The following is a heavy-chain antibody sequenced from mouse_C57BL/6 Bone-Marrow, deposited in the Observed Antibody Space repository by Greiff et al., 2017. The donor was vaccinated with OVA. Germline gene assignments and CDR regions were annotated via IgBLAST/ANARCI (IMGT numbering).Heavy chain of an antibody. CDR3: ARRGVWVYYDAMDY. Sequence: EVKLMESGGDLVQPGGSLKLSCAASGFTFSSYGMSWVRQTPDKRLEWVATISSGGSYTYYPDSVTGRITISKDNAKNTQYLQMSSLESEDTALYCCARRGVWVYYDAMDYWGQGTSVTVSA. D-gene: IGHD2-10*02. CDR2: ISSGGSYT. V-gene: IGHV5-6*01. CDR1: GFTFSSYG. J-gene: IGHJ4*01.